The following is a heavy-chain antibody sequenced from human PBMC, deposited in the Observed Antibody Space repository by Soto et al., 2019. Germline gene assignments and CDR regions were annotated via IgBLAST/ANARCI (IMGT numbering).Heavy chain of an antibody. CDR2: ISAYNGNT. J-gene: IGHJ5*02. D-gene: IGHD2-15*01. Sequence: ASVKVSCKASGYTFTSYGISWVRQAPGQGLEWMGWISAYNGNTNYAQKLQGRVTMTIDTSTSTAYMELRSLRSDDTAVYYCARDSTKRRGYCSGGSCYGSWFDPWGPG. CDR1: GYTFTSYG. CDR3: ARDSTKRRGYCSGGSCYGSWFDP. V-gene: IGHV1-18*04.